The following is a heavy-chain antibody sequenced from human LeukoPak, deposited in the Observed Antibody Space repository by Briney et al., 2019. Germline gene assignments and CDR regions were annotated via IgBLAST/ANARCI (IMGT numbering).Heavy chain of an antibody. D-gene: IGHD3-10*01. CDR2: IRSKANSYAT. Sequence: GGSLKLSCEASGFTFSGSAMHWVRQPSGKGLEWVGRIRSKANSYATAYAASVKGRFTISRDDSKNTAYLQMNSLKTEDTAVYYCTRRAWGGYYGMDVWGKGTTVTVSS. CDR3: TRRAWGGYYGMDV. J-gene: IGHJ6*04. CDR1: GFTFSGSA. V-gene: IGHV3-73*01.